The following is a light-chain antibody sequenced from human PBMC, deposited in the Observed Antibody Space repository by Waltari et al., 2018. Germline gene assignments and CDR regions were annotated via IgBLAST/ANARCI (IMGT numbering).Light chain of an antibody. CDR2: NNN. V-gene: IGLV1-44*01. CDR3: AVWDDSLDGPV. Sequence: QSVLTQPPSASGTPGQRVTISCSGSSFDIGSNPVNWYQQLPGTAPKLVIYNNNQRPSGVPDRISGSKSGASASLAVSGLRSEDEAIYYCAVWDDSLDGPVFGGGTKLTVL. CDR1: SFDIGSNP. J-gene: IGLJ2*01.